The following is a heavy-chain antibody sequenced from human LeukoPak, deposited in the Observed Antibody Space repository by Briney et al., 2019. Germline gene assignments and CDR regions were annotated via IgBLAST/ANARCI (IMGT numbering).Heavy chain of an antibody. Sequence: GGSLRLSCAASGFTFSSYAMSWVRQAPGKGLEWVSAISGSGGSTYYADSVKGRFTISRDNSKNTLYLQMNSLRAEDTAVYYCAKVSGSFDYYDSSGYYIRGNWFDPWGQGTLVTVSS. J-gene: IGHJ5*02. CDR3: AKVSGSFDYYDSSGYYIRGNWFDP. CDR1: GFTFSSYA. V-gene: IGHV3-23*01. D-gene: IGHD3-22*01. CDR2: ISGSGGST.